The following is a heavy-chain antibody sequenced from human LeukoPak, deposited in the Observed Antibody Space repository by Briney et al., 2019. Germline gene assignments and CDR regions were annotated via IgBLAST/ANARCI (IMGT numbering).Heavy chain of an antibody. Sequence: ASVTVSCMASGYTFTGYYMHWVRQAPGQGLEWMGWINPNSGGTNYAQKFQGRVTMTRDTSISTAYMELSRLRSDDTAVYYCARSTGVVIINFDYWGQGTLVTVSS. J-gene: IGHJ4*02. CDR3: ARSTGVVIINFDY. CDR2: INPNSGGT. CDR1: GYTFTGYY. D-gene: IGHD3-3*01. V-gene: IGHV1-2*02.